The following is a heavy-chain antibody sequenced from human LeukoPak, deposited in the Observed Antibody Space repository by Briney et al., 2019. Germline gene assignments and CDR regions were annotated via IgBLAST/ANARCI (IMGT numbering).Heavy chain of an antibody. V-gene: IGHV4-34*01. CDR3: VRGGIAVAGFDY. CDR2: INHSGST. Sequence: SETLSLTCAVYGGSFSGYYWSWIRQPPGKGLEWIGEINHSGSTNYNPSLKSRVTISVDTSKNQFSLKLSSVTAADTAVYYCVRGGIAVAGFDYWGQGTLVTVSS. CDR1: GGSFSGYY. D-gene: IGHD6-19*01. J-gene: IGHJ4*02.